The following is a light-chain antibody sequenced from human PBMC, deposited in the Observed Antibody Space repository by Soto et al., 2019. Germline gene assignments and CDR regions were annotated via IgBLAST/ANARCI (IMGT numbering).Light chain of an antibody. CDR2: VAS. CDR3: QHLNSYPLT. V-gene: IGKV1-9*01. CDR1: QGISSY. Sequence: IQLTESPSSLSASVGYRVTITCLASQGISSYLAWYQQKPGKATKLLIYVASTLQSGVPSRFSGSGSGTDFTLTISSLQPEEFATYYCQHLNSYPLTFGQGTRLEIK. J-gene: IGKJ5*01.